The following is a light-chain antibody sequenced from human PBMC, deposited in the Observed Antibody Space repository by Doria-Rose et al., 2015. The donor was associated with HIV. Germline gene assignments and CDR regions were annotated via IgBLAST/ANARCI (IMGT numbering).Light chain of an antibody. CDR1: QRVQSSY. CDR3: QQYGTSRGT. V-gene: IGKV3-20*01. Sequence: EIVMTQSPGTLSLSPGERATLSCRASQRVQSSYLAWYQQKPGQAPRLLIYDASTSATGIPDRFSGSGSGTDFTLTISRLEPEDVAVYYCQQYGTSRGTFGQGTRLEIK. CDR2: DAS. J-gene: IGKJ5*01.